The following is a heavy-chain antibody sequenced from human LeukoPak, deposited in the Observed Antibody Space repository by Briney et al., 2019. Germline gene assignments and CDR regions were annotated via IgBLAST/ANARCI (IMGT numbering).Heavy chain of an antibody. CDR2: ISDNGGST. J-gene: IGHJ4*02. V-gene: IGHV3-23*01. Sequence: GGSLRLSCAPSGFTFSSSAMSWVRQAPGKGLEWVSTISDNGGSTYYADSVKGRFTISRDNSKNTLYLQMNSLRAEDTAIYYCAKTIVIPIALGVFDYWGEGTLVTVSS. D-gene: IGHD3-16*02. CDR1: GFTFSSSA. CDR3: AKTIVIPIALGVFDY.